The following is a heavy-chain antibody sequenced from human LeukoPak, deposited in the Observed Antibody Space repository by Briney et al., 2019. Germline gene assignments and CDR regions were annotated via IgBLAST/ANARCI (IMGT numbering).Heavy chain of an antibody. Sequence: PSETLSLTCTVSGGSISSYYWSWIRQPPGKGLEWIGYIYYSGSTNYNPSLKSRVTISVDTSKNQFSLKLSSVTAADTAVYYCATSATAAAPDYWGQGTLVTVSS. D-gene: IGHD6-13*01. V-gene: IGHV4-59*01. CDR2: IYYSGST. J-gene: IGHJ4*02. CDR3: ATSATAAAPDY. CDR1: GGSISSYY.